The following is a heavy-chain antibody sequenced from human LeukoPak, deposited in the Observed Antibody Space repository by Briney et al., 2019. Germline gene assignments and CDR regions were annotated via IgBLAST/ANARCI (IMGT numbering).Heavy chain of an antibody. CDR1: GYTFTSYA. CDR3: ARDSDYGGNSALDY. J-gene: IGHJ4*02. CDR2: INTNTGNP. Sequence: ASVKDSCKASGYTFTSYAMNWVRQAPGQGLEWMGWINTNTGNPTYAQGFTGRFVFSLDTSVSTAYLQISSLKAEDTAVYYCARDSDYGGNSALDYWGQGTLVTVSS. D-gene: IGHD4-23*01. V-gene: IGHV7-4-1*02.